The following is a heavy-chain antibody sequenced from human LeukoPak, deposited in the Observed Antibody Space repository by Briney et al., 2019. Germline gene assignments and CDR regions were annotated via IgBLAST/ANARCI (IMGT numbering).Heavy chain of an antibody. CDR1: GFTFSGNW. V-gene: IGHV3-7*01. D-gene: IGHD3-3*01. CDR3: ARDSNYNYWSGSGY. Sequence: GGSLRLSCAASGFTFSGNWMSWVRQAPGKGLEWVANIKQDGSEKNYVDSVKGRFTVSRDNAKNSLYLQMNSLRVEDTAVYYCARDSNYNYWSGSGYWGQGTLVTVSS. J-gene: IGHJ4*02. CDR2: IKQDGSEK.